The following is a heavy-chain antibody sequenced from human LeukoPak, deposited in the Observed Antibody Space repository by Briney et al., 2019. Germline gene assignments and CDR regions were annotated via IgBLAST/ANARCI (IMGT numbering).Heavy chain of an antibody. Sequence: PGGSLRLSCAASGFTLSSYGIHWVRQAPGKGLERVALISYDGSNEYYADSVKGRFTISRDSSKYTLSLQMNSLRDDDTAVYYCAKVDNWKYAHHDFWGQGTLVTVSS. J-gene: IGHJ4*02. CDR1: GFTLSSYG. D-gene: IGHD1-1*01. CDR3: AKVDNWKYAHHDF. V-gene: IGHV3-30*18. CDR2: ISYDGSNE.